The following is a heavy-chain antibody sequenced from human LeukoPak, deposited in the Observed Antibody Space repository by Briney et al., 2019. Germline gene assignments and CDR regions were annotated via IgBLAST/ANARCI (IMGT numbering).Heavy chain of an antibody. J-gene: IGHJ6*02. D-gene: IGHD3-22*01. CDR1: GYTFTSYG. Sequence: ASVKVSCKASGYTFTSYGISWVRQAPGQGLEWMGWMNPNSGNTGYAQKFQGRVTMTRNTSISTAYMELSSLRSEDTAVYYCARTYYYDSSGYPTGSYYYYGMDVWGQGTTVTVSS. CDR2: MNPNSGNT. CDR3: ARTYYYDSSGYPTGSYYYYGMDV. V-gene: IGHV1-8*02.